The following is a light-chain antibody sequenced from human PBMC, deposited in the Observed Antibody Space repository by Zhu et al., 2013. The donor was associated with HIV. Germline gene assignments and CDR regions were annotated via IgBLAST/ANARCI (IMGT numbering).Light chain of an antibody. CDR2: GAS. CDR1: QSVGNS. Sequence: EIVLTQSPVTLSLSPGERATLSCRASQSVGNSLAWYQQKPGQGPRLLIYGASTRATGIPARFSGSGSGTDFTLTISRLEPEDFAVYYCQQYDRSPQTFGPGTKVEIK. V-gene: IGKV3-20*01. J-gene: IGKJ1*01. CDR3: QQYDRSPQT.